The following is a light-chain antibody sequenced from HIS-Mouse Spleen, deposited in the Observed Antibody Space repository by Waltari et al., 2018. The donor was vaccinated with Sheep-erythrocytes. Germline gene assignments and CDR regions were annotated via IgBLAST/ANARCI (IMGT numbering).Light chain of an antibody. CDR3: CSYAGSYNYV. CDR1: RTHVGGYHY. V-gene: IGLV2-11*01. J-gene: IGLJ1*01. CDR2: DVS. Sequence: QSALTQPPSVSGSPGQSVTISCPGTRTHVGGYHYFSWYQQHPGKAPKLMIYDVSKRPSGVPDRFSGSKSGNTASLTISGLQAEDEADYYCCSYAGSYNYVFGTGTKVTVL.